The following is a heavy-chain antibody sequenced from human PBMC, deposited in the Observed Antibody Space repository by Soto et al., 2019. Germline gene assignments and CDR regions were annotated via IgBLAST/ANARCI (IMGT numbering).Heavy chain of an antibody. Sequence: ETLSLTCAVSGVSISSSNWWSWVRQPPGKGLEWIGEIYHSGSTNYNPSLKSRVTISVDKSKNQFSLKLSSVTAADTAVYYCARVAVAGTRVDYWGQGTLVTVSS. D-gene: IGHD6-19*01. CDR2: IYHSGST. CDR3: ARVAVAGTRVDY. J-gene: IGHJ4*02. CDR1: GVSISSSNW. V-gene: IGHV4-4*02.